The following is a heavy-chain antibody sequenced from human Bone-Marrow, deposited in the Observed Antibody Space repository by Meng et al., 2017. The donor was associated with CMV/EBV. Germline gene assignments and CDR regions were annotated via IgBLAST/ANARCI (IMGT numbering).Heavy chain of an antibody. CDR3: AREVRSKTIFGVVKIETTGPEYGMDV. J-gene: IGHJ6*02. CDR2: INPSGGST. Sequence: ASVKVSCKASGYTFTSYYMHWVRQAPGQGLEWMGIINPSGGSTSYAQKFQGRVTMTRDTSTSTVYMELSSLRSEDTAVYYCAREVRSKTIFGVVKIETTGPEYGMDVWGQGTTVTVSS. V-gene: IGHV1-46*01. D-gene: IGHD3-3*01. CDR1: GYTFTSYY.